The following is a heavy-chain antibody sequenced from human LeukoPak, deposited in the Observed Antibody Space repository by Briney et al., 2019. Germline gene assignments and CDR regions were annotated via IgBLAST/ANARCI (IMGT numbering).Heavy chain of an antibody. Sequence: PGGSLRFSCAASRFTFSSYAMNWVRQAPGKGLEWDSAISGSGGSTYYADSVKGRFTISRDNSKNTLYLQMNSLRADDTAVYYCAELGITMIGGVWGKGTTVTISS. CDR2: ISGSGGST. J-gene: IGHJ6*04. CDR3: AELGITMIGGV. CDR1: RFTFSSYA. V-gene: IGHV3-23*01. D-gene: IGHD3-10*02.